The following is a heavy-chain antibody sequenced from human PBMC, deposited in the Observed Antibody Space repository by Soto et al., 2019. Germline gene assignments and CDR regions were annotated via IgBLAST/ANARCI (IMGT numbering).Heavy chain of an antibody. V-gene: IGHV3-23*01. J-gene: IGHJ4*02. Sequence: GGSLRLSCAASGFTFSSYAMSWVRQAPGKGLEWVSAISGSGGSTYYADSVKGRFTISRDNAKNSLYLQMNSLRAEDTAVYYCARDQEGGYSFSHWGQGTLVTVSS. CDR1: GFTFSSYA. CDR3: ARDQEGGYSFSH. D-gene: IGHD1-26*01. CDR2: ISGSGGST.